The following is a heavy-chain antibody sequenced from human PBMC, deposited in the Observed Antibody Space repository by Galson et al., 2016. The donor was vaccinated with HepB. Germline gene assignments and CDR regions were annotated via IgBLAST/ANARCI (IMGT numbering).Heavy chain of an antibody. CDR2: IKQDGSVK. V-gene: IGHV3-7*01. CDR3: ARSYYSLFGMDV. Sequence: SLRLSCAASGFTFSNYWMTWVRQAPGKGLEWVANIKQDGSVKYYVDSVKGRITISRDNAKNSLYLQVNRLRAEDTAVYYCARSYYSLFGMDVWGQGTTVTVSS. J-gene: IGHJ6*02. CDR1: GFTFSNYW. D-gene: IGHD2/OR15-2a*01.